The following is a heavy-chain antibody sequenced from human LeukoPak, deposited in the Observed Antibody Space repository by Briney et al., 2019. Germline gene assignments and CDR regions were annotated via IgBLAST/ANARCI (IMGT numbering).Heavy chain of an antibody. V-gene: IGHV3-48*03. CDR1: GFTFSSYE. D-gene: IGHD1-7*01. J-gene: IGHJ4*02. Sequence: GGSLRLSCAAPGFTFSSYEMNWVRQAPGKGLEWVSYISSSGSTRYYADSVKGRFTISRDNTKNTLYLQLNSLRAEDTAVYYCATGNYNRPFDYWGQGTLVTVSS. CDR2: ISSSGSTR. CDR3: ATGNYNRPFDY.